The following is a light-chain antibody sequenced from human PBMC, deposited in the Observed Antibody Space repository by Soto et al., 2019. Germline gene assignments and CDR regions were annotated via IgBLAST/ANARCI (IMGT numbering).Light chain of an antibody. CDR1: KSDIGVYDF. Sequence: QYVRTQPPSASGSAGQAGTISCTGTKSDIGVYDFVSWYQHHPGKAPRLIIYEVVQRPSGVPDRFSGSKSGNTASLTVSGLQAADEADYFCKSYAGSNTYVFGSGTKVTVL. CDR2: EVV. CDR3: KSYAGSNTYV. J-gene: IGLJ1*01. V-gene: IGLV2-8*01.